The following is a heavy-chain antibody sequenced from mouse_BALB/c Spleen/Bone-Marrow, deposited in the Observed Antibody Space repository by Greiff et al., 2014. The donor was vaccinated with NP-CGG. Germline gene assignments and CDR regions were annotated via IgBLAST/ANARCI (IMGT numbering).Heavy chain of an antibody. J-gene: IGHJ1*01. D-gene: IGHD1-1*01. CDR2: SNPSNGGS. V-gene: IGHV1S81*02. Sequence: QVQLKQSGAELVKPGASVKLSCKASGYTFSNYYMYWVKQRPGQGLERIGESNPSNGGSNFNEKFKSKATPTVDKSSSTAYMQLSSLTSEDSAVYYCTRSNYGYWYFDVWGAGTTVTVSS. CDR1: GYTFSNYY. CDR3: TRSNYGYWYFDV.